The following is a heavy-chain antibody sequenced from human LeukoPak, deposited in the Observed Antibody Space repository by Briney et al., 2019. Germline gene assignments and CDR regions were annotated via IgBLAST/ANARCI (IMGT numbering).Heavy chain of an antibody. CDR3: ARGGGGGGSGSYYHEYLQH. CDR2: IYGDDET. Sequence: GSLRLSCAASGFTITTTYMNWVRQAPGKGLEWVSVIYGDDETNYADSVKGRFTISRDNSKNTLYLQMNSLRADDTAVYYCARGGGGGGSGSYYHEYLQHWGQGTLVTVSS. D-gene: IGHD3-10*01. CDR1: GFTITTTY. V-gene: IGHV3-53*01. J-gene: IGHJ1*01.